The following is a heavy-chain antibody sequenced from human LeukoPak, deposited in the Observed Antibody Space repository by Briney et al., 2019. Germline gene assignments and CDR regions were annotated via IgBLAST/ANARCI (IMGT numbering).Heavy chain of an antibody. CDR3: ARRLTQYDCFDP. CDR1: GDSFSSNSVT. D-gene: IGHD2-2*01. J-gene: IGHJ5*02. CDR2: TYYRSTWYN. Sequence: SRTLSLTCASSGDSFSSNSVTWNWIRQSPSRGLEWLGRTYYRSTWYNDYAVSVRGRITVNPDTSKNQFSLHLNSVTPEDTAVYYCARRLTQYDCFDPWGQGILVTVSS. V-gene: IGHV6-1*01.